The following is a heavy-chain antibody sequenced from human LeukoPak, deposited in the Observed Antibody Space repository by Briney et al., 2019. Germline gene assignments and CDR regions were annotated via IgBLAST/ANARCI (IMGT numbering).Heavy chain of an antibody. D-gene: IGHD1-1*01. Sequence: SVKVSCKASGGTFSSYAISWVRQAPGQGLEWMGRIIPIFGTANYAQKFQGRVPITTDESTSTAYMELSSLRSEDTAVYYCAGPWGLEFYPNAAFDIWGQGTMVTVSS. CDR3: AGPWGLEFYPNAAFDI. CDR1: GGTFSSYA. V-gene: IGHV1-69*05. CDR2: IIPIFGTA. J-gene: IGHJ3*02.